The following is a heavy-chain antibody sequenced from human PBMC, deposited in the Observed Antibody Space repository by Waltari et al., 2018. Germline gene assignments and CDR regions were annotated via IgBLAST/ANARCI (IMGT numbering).Heavy chain of an antibody. D-gene: IGHD3-22*01. V-gene: IGHV3-21*01. Sequence: EVQLVESGGGLVKPGGSLRLSCAASGFTFSSYCMNWVRQAPGKGLEWVSSISSSSSYIYYADSVKGRFTISRDNAKNSLYLQMNSLRAEDTAVYYCARDSSYDSSGYFARGLYYFDYWGQGTLVTVSS. CDR1: GFTFSSYC. CDR2: ISSSSSYI. CDR3: ARDSSYDSSGYFARGLYYFDY. J-gene: IGHJ4*02.